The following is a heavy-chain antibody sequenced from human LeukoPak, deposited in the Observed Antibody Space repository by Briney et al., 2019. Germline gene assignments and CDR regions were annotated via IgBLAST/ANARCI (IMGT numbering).Heavy chain of an antibody. Sequence: GGSLRLSCAASGFTFSSYWMSWVRQAPGKGLEWVANIKQDGSEKYYVDSVKGRFTISRDNAKNSLYLQMNSLRAEDTAVYYCARDILTGTTGYYYYYGMDVWGQGTTVTVSS. CDR1: GFTFSSYW. D-gene: IGHD1-7*01. CDR2: IKQDGSEK. V-gene: IGHV3-7*01. CDR3: ARDILTGTTGYYYYYGMDV. J-gene: IGHJ6*02.